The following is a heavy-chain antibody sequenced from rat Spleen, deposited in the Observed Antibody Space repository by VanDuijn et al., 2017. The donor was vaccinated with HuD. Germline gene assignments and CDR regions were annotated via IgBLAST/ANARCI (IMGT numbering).Heavy chain of an antibody. CDR2: IIYAGSRT. D-gene: IGHD4-3*01. CDR3: TNAEFGVGWFAY. Sequence: EVQLVESGGGLVQPGRSLKLSCAASGFTFSDYNMAWVRQAPKKGLEWVATIIYAGSRTYYRDSVKGRFTISRDNAKSTLYLQMDSLRSEDTATYYCTNAEFGVGWFAYWGQGTLVTVSS. V-gene: IGHV5S10*01. J-gene: IGHJ3*01. CDR1: GFTFSDYN.